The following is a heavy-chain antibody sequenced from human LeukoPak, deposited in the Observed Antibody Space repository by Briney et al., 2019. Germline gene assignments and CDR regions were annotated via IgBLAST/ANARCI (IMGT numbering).Heavy chain of an antibody. Sequence: SETLSLTCTVSGGSISSYYWSWIRQPAGKGLEWIGRIYTSWSTNYNPSLKSRVTMSVDTSKNQFSLKLRSVTAADAAVYYCASSVVRYYYYYMDVWGKGTTVTVSS. J-gene: IGHJ6*03. CDR2: IYTSWST. D-gene: IGHD3-10*01. CDR1: GGSISSYY. V-gene: IGHV4-4*07. CDR3: ASSVVRYYYYYMDV.